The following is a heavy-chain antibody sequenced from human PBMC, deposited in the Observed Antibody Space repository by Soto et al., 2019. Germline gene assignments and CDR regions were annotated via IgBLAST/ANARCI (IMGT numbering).Heavy chain of an antibody. Sequence: SETLSLTCTVSGGSISSHYWSWIRQPPGKGLEWIGYIYYSGSTDYNPSLKSRVTISVDTSKIQFSLKLSSVTAADTAVYYCARGMEMWDYVWGTYRPYGMDVWGQGTTVTVSS. V-gene: IGHV4-59*11. J-gene: IGHJ6*02. CDR1: GGSISSHY. D-gene: IGHD3-16*02. CDR2: IYYSGST. CDR3: ARGMEMWDYVWGTYRPYGMDV.